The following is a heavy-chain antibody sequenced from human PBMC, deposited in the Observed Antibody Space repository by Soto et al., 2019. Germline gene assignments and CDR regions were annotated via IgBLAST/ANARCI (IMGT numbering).Heavy chain of an antibody. V-gene: IGHV3-7*03. D-gene: IGHD6-25*01. Sequence: GGSLKLSCAASGFTFSSYWMSWVRQAPGKGLEWVANIKQDGSEKYYVDSVKGRFTISRDNAKNSLYLQMNSLRAEDTAVYYCARQRRDGYDAFDIWGQGTMVTVSS. CDR2: IKQDGSEK. CDR1: GFTFSSYW. CDR3: ARQRRDGYDAFDI. J-gene: IGHJ3*02.